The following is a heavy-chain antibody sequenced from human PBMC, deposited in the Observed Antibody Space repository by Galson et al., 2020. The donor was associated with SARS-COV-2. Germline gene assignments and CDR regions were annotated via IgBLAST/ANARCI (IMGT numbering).Heavy chain of an antibody. CDR1: GGSISSSSYY. D-gene: IGHD5-18*01. J-gene: IGHJ4*02. V-gene: IGHV4-39*01. Sequence: ETSETLSLTCTVSGGSISSSSYYWGWIRQPPGKGLAWIGSIYQSGNTYYNPSLKSRATISVDTSKNQFSLELSSVTAADTAVYYCARHRDTSMVDYWGQGTLVTVSS. CDR2: IYQSGNT. CDR3: ARHRDTSMVDY.